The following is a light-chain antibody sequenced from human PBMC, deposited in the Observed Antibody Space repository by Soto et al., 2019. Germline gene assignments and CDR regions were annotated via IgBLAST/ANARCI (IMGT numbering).Light chain of an antibody. J-gene: IGKJ4*01. CDR1: QSLLLSSGNNY. Sequence: DIVLTQTPLSLPVTPGESASMSCKASQSLLLSSGNNYLDWYLQKPGQSPQLLIYLGSTRASGVPDRFSGSGSGTDFTLKISTVEAEDVGVYYCAQALQTVTFGGGTKVDIK. V-gene: IGKV2-28*01. CDR2: LGS. CDR3: AQALQTVT.